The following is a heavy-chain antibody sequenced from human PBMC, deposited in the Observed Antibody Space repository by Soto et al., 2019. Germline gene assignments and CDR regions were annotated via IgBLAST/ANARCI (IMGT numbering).Heavy chain of an antibody. J-gene: IGHJ6*02. V-gene: IGHV3-30-3*01. CDR1: GFTFSSYA. Sequence: PGGSLRLSCAASGFTFSSYAMHWVRQAPGKGLEWESVISYDGSNKYYADSVKGRFTISRDNSKNTLYLQMNSLRAEDTAVYYCSRVRYDFWSGYYKTYYYSYGMDVWGQGNTVTVSS. D-gene: IGHD3-3*01. CDR2: ISYDGSNK. CDR3: SRVRYDFWSGYYKTYYYSYGMDV.